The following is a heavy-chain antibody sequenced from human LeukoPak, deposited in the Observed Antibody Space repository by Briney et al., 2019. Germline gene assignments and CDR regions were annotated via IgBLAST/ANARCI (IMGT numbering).Heavy chain of an antibody. D-gene: IGHD1-26*01. CDR2: IYYSGST. CDR1: GGSISSSSYY. CDR3: AGHRTQRIIVGAFYYFDY. V-gene: IGHV4-39*01. Sequence: SETLSLTCTVSGGSISSSSYYWGWIRQPPGKGLEWIGSIYYSGSTFYNPSLKGRVTISVDTSKNQFSLKLSSVTAADTAVYYCAGHRTQRIIVGAFYYFDYWGQGTLVTVSS. J-gene: IGHJ4*02.